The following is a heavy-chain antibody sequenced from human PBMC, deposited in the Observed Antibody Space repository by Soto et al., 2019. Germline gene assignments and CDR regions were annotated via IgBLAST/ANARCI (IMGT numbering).Heavy chain of an antibody. CDR3: ARDRAYSSSSTRYFDWLSPPIETWFDP. Sequence: SETLSLTCTVSGGSISSGGYYWSWIRQHPGKGLEWIGYIYYSGSTYYNPSLKSRVTISVDTSKNQFSLKLSSVTAADTAVYYCARDRAYSSSSTRYFDWLSPPIETWFDPWGQGTLVTVSS. D-gene: IGHD3-9*01. CDR1: GGSISSGGYY. CDR2: IYYSGST. V-gene: IGHV4-31*03. J-gene: IGHJ5*02.